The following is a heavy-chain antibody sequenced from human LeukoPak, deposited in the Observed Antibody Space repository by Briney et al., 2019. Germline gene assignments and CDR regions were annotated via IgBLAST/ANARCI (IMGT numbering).Heavy chain of an antibody. CDR3: ARDYDMLTGYVLDAFDI. Sequence: ASVKVSCKASGGTFSSYAISWVRQAPGQGLEWMGRIIPILGIANYAQKFQGRVTITADKSTSTAYMELSSLRSEDTAAYDWARDYDMLTGYVLDAFDIWGQGTMVTVSS. CDR1: GGTFSSYA. J-gene: IGHJ3*02. V-gene: IGHV1-69*04. CDR2: IIPILGIA. D-gene: IGHD3-9*01.